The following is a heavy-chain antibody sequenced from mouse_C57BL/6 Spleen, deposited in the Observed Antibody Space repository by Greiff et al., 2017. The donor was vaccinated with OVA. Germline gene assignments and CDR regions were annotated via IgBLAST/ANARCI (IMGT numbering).Heavy chain of an antibody. CDR3: ARGGAVVVHYAMDY. CDR2: ISSGSSTI. D-gene: IGHD1-1*01. V-gene: IGHV5-17*01. J-gene: IGHJ4*01. CDR1: GFTFSDYG. Sequence: EVQLVESGGGLVKPGGSLKLSCAASGFTFSDYGMHWVRQAPEKGLEWVAYISSGSSTIYYADTVKGRFTISRDNAKNTLFLQMTSLRSEDTAMYYCARGGAVVVHYAMDYWGQGTSVTVSS.